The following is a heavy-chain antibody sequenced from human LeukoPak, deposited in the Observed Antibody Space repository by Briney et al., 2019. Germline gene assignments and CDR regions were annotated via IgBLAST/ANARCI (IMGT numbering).Heavy chain of an antibody. CDR2: IYYSGST. CDR3: ARGGSGYDSYYYYYYMDV. Sequence: SETLSLTCAVYGGSFSGYYWSWIRQPPGKGLEWIGYIYYSGSTNYNPSLKSRVTISVDTSKNQFSLKLSSVTAADTAVYYCARGGSGYDSYYYYYYMDVWGKGTTVTVSS. CDR1: GGSFSGYY. J-gene: IGHJ6*03. D-gene: IGHD5-12*01. V-gene: IGHV4-59*01.